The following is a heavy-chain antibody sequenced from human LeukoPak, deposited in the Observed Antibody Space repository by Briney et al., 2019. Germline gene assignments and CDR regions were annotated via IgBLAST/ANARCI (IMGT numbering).Heavy chain of an antibody. CDR2: ISSSSRHR. D-gene: IGHD4-17*01. J-gene: IGHJ1*01. CDR3: VRDFNTVTTAYLQH. V-gene: IGHV3-21*01. CDR1: GFTFSTYS. Sequence: GGSLRLSCVASGFTFSTYSMNWVRQAPGKGLEWVSSISSSSRHRYYADSVKGRFTISRDDAKNSVYLQMNSLRAEETAVYYCVRDFNTVTTAYLQHWGPGTLVTVSS.